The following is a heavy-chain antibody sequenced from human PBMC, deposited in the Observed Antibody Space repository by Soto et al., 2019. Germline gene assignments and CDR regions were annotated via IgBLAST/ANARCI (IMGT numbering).Heavy chain of an antibody. V-gene: IGHV3-33*01. Sequence: QVQLVESGGGVVQPGRSLRLSCAASGFTFSSYGMHWVRQAPGKGLEWVAVIWYDGSNKYYADSVKGRFTISRDNSKNTLYLQMNSLSAEDTAVYYCARDRVVVTANRNYYFDYWGQGTLVTVSS. CDR3: ARDRVVVTANRNYYFDY. J-gene: IGHJ4*02. CDR1: GFTFSSYG. CDR2: IWYDGSNK. D-gene: IGHD2-21*02.